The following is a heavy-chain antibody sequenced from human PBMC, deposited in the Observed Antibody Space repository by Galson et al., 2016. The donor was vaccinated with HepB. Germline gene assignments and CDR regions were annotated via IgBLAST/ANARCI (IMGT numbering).Heavy chain of an antibody. V-gene: IGHV3-9*01. D-gene: IGHD6-19*01. CDR3: AKAGTYSSGRGCFDP. Sequence: SLRLSCAASGFTFGDYAMHWVRQAPGKGLEWVSAISWNSGNVDYGDSVKGRFTISRDNAKNSLYLQMNSLRAEDTALYYCAKAGTYSSGRGCFDPWGQGTLVTVSS. CDR1: GFTFGDYA. CDR2: ISWNSGNV. J-gene: IGHJ5*02.